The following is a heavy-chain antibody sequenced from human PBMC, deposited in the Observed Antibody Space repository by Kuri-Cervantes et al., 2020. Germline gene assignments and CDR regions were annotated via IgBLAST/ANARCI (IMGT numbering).Heavy chain of an antibody. D-gene: IGHD2-2*01. CDR1: GYTFTSYG. Sequence: ASVKVSCKASGYTFTSYGISWVRQAPGQGLEWMGWISAYDGNTNYAQKLQGRVTMTTETSTSTAYMELRSLRSDDTAVYYCARVTHREVVQDEDYWGQGTLVTVSS. V-gene: IGHV1-18*01. J-gene: IGHJ4*02. CDR2: ISAYDGNT. CDR3: ARVTHREVVQDEDY.